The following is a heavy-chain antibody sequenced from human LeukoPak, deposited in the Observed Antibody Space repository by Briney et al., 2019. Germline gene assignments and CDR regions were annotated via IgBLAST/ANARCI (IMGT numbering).Heavy chain of an antibody. V-gene: IGHV4-39*01. J-gene: IGHJ5*02. Sequence: SETLSLTCTVSGGSISSSSYYWGWIRQPPGKGLDWIGSIYYNGNTFYNPSLESRVTISVDASKSQFSLKLNSLTAADTAVYYCARVGPYWFDPWGQGTLVTVSS. CDR1: GGSISSSSYY. CDR3: ARVGPYWFDP. CDR2: IYYNGNT. D-gene: IGHD1-26*01.